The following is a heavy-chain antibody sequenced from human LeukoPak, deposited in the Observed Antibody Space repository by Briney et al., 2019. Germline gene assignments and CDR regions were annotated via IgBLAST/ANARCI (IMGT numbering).Heavy chain of an antibody. Sequence: ASVKVSCKASGYTFTGYYMHWVRHAPGQGLEWMVWINPNSGGTNYTQKFQGRVTMTRDTSISTAYMELSRLRSDDTAVYYCARGVIAVAGHYYYYMDVWGKGTTVTVSS. CDR2: INPNSGGT. J-gene: IGHJ6*03. CDR3: ARGVIAVAGHYYYYMDV. CDR1: GYTFTGYY. V-gene: IGHV1-2*02. D-gene: IGHD6-19*01.